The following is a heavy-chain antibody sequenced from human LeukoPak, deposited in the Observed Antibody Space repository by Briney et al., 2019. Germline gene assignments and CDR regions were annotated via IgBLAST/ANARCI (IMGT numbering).Heavy chain of an antibody. CDR2: ISGSGGST. Sequence: GGSLRLSCAASGFTFSSYAMSWVRQAPGKGLEWVSAISGSGGSTYYADSVKGRFTISRDNSKNTLYLQMNSLRAEDTAVYYCARDSGYGSGAFDYWGQGTLVTVSS. CDR1: GFTFSSYA. V-gene: IGHV3-23*01. CDR3: ARDSGYGSGAFDY. J-gene: IGHJ4*02. D-gene: IGHD3-10*01.